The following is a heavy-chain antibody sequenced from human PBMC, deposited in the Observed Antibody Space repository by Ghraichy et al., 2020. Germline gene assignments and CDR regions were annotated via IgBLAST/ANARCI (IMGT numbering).Heavy chain of an antibody. V-gene: IGHV4-59*01. CDR2: ISYSGTT. CDR3: ARDHGGYYFDY. J-gene: IGHJ4*02. D-gene: IGHD4-23*01. CDR1: GGSISSYY. Sequence: GSLRLSCTVSGGSISSYYWSWIRQPPGKGLEWIGYISYSGTTNYNPSLKSRVTMSVDTSKNHFSLRLSSVTAADTAVYYCARDHGGYYFDYWGQGALVTVSS.